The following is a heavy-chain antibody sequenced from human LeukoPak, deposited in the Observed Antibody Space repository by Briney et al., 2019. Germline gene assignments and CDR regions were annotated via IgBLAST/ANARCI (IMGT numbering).Heavy chain of an antibody. D-gene: IGHD6-6*01. Sequence: SETLSLTCAVSGGSISSSNWWSWVRQPPGKGLEWIGEINHGGSTKYNPSLKSRVTISVDTSKNQFSLKLSSVTAADTAVYYCVRQGTSIEARPDYWGQGTLVTVSS. J-gene: IGHJ4*02. CDR3: VRQGTSIEARPDY. CDR2: INHGGST. V-gene: IGHV4-4*02. CDR1: GGSISSSNW.